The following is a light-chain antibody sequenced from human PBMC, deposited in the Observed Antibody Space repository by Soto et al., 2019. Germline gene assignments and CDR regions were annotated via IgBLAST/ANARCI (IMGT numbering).Light chain of an antibody. V-gene: IGKV3-15*01. CDR2: GAS. Sequence: EIVMTQSPATLSVSAVGRATLSFRASQSVSSNLAWYQQKPGQAPRLIIYGASTRATGIPDRFSGSGSGTEFTLTIRSLQSEDFAVYYCQQRSNWPPITFGQGTRREIK. CDR3: QQRSNWPPIT. CDR1: QSVSSN. J-gene: IGKJ5*01.